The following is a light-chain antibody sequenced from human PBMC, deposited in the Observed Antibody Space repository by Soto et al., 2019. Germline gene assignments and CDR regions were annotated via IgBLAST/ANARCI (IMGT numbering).Light chain of an antibody. V-gene: IGKV3-15*01. CDR2: GAS. CDR3: QQYNTWPGT. J-gene: IGKJ1*01. Sequence: EIVMTQSPATLSLSPVERATLSCRASQSISSNLAWDRQRPGQAPRLLIYGASTRATGIPARFSGSGSGTEFSLSISSLQPADFAVYYCQQYNTWPGTFGQGTKVDI. CDR1: QSISSN.